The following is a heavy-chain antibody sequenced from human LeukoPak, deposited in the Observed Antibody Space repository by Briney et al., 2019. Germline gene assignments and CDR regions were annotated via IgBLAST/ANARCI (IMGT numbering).Heavy chain of an antibody. CDR2: IWYDGSNK. D-gene: IGHD1-26*01. Sequence: GGSLRLSCAASGFTFSSYGMHWVRQAPGKGLEWVAVIWYDGSNKYYADSVKGRFTISRDNSKNTLYLQMNSLRAEDTAVYYCAKAVGATSHDAFDIWGQGTMVTVSS. CDR3: AKAVGATSHDAFDI. CDR1: GFTFSSYG. J-gene: IGHJ3*02. V-gene: IGHV3-33*06.